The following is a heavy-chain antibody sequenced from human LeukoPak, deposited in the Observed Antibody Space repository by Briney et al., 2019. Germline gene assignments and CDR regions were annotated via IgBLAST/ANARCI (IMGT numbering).Heavy chain of an antibody. V-gene: IGHV3-48*03. D-gene: IGHD6-13*01. Sequence: GSLRLSCAASGFTFNSYEMNWVRQAPGKGLEWVSYISRSGSTIYYADSVKGRFTISRDNAKNSLFLQMSSLRAEDTAVYYCARISYSSMLYNWFDPWGQGTLVTVFS. CDR3: ARISYSSMLYNWFDP. J-gene: IGHJ5*02. CDR1: GFTFNSYE. CDR2: ISRSGSTI.